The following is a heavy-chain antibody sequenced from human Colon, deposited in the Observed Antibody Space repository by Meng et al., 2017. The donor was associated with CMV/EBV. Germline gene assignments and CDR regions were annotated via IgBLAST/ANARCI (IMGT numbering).Heavy chain of an antibody. Sequence: ASVKVSCKASGYTFTGSYLHWVRQTPGQGLEWMGWMNPNSGNTGYAQKFQGRVTMTRNTSISTAYMELSSLRSEDTAVYYCARDKPHPDDFWSGYSNYYYYYGMDVWGQGTTVTVSS. V-gene: IGHV1-8*02. J-gene: IGHJ6*02. D-gene: IGHD3-3*01. CDR2: MNPNSGNT. CDR1: GYTFTGSY. CDR3: ARDKPHPDDFWSGYSNYYYYYGMDV.